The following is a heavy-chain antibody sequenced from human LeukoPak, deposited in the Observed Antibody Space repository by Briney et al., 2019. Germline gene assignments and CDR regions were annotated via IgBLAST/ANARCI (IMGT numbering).Heavy chain of an antibody. CDR2: IYTSGST. CDR3: AIHFRGYSYGRKGRAFDI. CDR1: GGSISSYY. D-gene: IGHD5-18*01. Sequence: SETLSLTCTVSGGSISSYYWSWIRQPAGKGLEWMGRIYTSGSTNYNPSLKSRVTISVDTSKNQFSLKLSSVTAADTAVYYCAIHFRGYSYGRKGRAFDIWGQGTMVTVSS. J-gene: IGHJ3*02. V-gene: IGHV4-4*07.